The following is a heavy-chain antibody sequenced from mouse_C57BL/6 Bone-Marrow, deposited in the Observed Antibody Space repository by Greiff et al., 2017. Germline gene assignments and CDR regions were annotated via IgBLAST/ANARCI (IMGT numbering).Heavy chain of an antibody. Sequence: QVQLQQSGAELARPGASVKLSCKASGYTFTSYGISWVKQRTGQGLEWIGEIYPRSGNTYYNEKFKGKATLTADKSSSTAYMELLSLTSEDSAVYFCARSVFITTVVAHWYFDVWGTGTTVTVSS. CDR1: GYTFTSYG. CDR3: ARSVFITTVVAHWYFDV. J-gene: IGHJ1*03. CDR2: IYPRSGNT. D-gene: IGHD1-1*01. V-gene: IGHV1-81*01.